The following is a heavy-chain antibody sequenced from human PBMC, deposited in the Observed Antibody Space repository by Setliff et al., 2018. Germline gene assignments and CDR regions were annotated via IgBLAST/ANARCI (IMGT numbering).Heavy chain of an antibody. CDR1: GFTFSSYA. V-gene: IGHV3-21*01. D-gene: IGHD3-10*01. Sequence: GGSLRLSCAASGFTFSSYAMSWVRQAPGKGLEWVSAISGSGGSLIYYADSVKGRFTISRDNAKSSLYLQMNSLRAEDTAVYYCARDLIRGAPNWFDPWGQGTLVTVSS. CDR3: ARDLIRGAPNWFDP. J-gene: IGHJ5*02. CDR2: ISGSGGSLI.